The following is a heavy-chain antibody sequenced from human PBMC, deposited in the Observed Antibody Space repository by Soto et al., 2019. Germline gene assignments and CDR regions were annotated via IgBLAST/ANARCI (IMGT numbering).Heavy chain of an antibody. J-gene: IGHJ6*03. CDR2: ITGSTGTT. CDR1: GFTFSNFA. D-gene: IGHD2-2*01. CDR3: EKDTSSSPYDMDV. V-gene: IGHV3-23*01. Sequence: EVQVLESGGGSVQPGGSLRLSCAASGFTFSNFAMSWVRHAPGKGLEWVSEITGSTGTTYYADSVRGRFIISRDNSQNTLHLQMNSLRPEDTAVYYCEKDTSSSPYDMDVWGKGTTVTVSS.